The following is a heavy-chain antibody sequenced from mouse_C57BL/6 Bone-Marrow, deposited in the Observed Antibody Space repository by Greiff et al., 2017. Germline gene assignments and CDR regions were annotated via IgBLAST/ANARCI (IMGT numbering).Heavy chain of an antibody. Sequence: EVQLVESGGGLVKPGGSLKLSCAASGFTFSSYAMSWVRQTPEKRLEWVATISDGGSYTNYPDNVKGRFTISRDNAKNNLYLQLSHLKTEDTAMYYCAGGLSITEDFDYWGQGTTLTVSS. CDR3: AGGLSITEDFDY. CDR1: GFTFSSYA. D-gene: IGHD1-1*01. V-gene: IGHV5-4*01. CDR2: ISDGGSYT. J-gene: IGHJ2*01.